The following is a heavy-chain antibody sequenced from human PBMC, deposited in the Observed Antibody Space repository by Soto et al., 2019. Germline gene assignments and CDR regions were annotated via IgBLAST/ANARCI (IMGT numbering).Heavy chain of an antibody. Sequence: SETLSLTCTVSGGSISGFYWSWIRQPPGKGLEWIGDIYYSGSTNYNPSLKSRVTMSVDTSKNQFSLKLSSVTAADTAVYYCARDRGPGFYYYYMDVWGKGTTVTVSS. CDR1: GGSISGFY. V-gene: IGHV4-59*01. J-gene: IGHJ6*03. CDR3: ARDRGPGFYYYYMDV. D-gene: IGHD3-10*01. CDR2: IYYSGST.